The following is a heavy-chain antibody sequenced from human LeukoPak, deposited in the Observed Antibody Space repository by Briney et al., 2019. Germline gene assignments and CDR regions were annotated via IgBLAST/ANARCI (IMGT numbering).Heavy chain of an antibody. CDR3: ARWAPYGSGRPLDY. J-gene: IGHJ4*02. CDR2: IYRTGTT. Sequence: SETLSLTCTVSGDSISSGNYDWSWIRQPAGKGLEWVGRIYRTGTTTYNPSLKSRVTISIDTSKNQFFLKLSFVTAADTAVYYCARWAPYGSGRPLDYWGQRTLVTVSS. D-gene: IGHD3-10*01. CDR1: GDSISSGNYD. V-gene: IGHV4-61*02.